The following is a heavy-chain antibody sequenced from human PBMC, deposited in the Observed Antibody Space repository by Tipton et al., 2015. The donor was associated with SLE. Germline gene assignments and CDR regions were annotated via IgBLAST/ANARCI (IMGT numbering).Heavy chain of an antibody. CDR2: INHSGST. CDR1: GGSFSGYY. J-gene: IGHJ6*02. V-gene: IGHV4-34*01. Sequence: TLSLTCAVYGGSFSGYYWNWIRQPPGKGLEWIGEINHSGSTNHNPSLKSRVTISVDTSKNQVSLKLSSVTAADTAVYYCARRGGYVPYYYYGMDVWGQGTTVTVSS. D-gene: IGHD5-12*01. CDR3: ARRGGYVPYYYYGMDV.